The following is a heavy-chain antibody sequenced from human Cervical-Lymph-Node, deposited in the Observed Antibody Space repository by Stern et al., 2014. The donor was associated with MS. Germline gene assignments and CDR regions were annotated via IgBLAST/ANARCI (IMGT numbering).Heavy chain of an antibody. Sequence: VQLVESGGGVVQPGRSLRLSCAASGFTFSSYAMHWVRQAPGKGLEWVAVISYDGSNKYYADSVKGRFTISRDNSKNTLYLQMNSLRAEDTAVYYCARDPEFQAVAGNIDYWGQGTLVTVSS. V-gene: IGHV3-30*04. D-gene: IGHD6-19*01. CDR2: ISYDGSNK. J-gene: IGHJ4*02. CDR1: GFTFSSYA. CDR3: ARDPEFQAVAGNIDY.